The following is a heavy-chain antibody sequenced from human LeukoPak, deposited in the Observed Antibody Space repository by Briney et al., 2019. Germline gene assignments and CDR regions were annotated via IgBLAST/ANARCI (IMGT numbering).Heavy chain of an antibody. D-gene: IGHD4/OR15-4a*01. Sequence: GGSLRLSCAASGFTFSSYSMNWVRRAPGKGLEWVSYISSSSSFIYYADSAKGRFIISRDNAKNSLYLQMNSLRAEDTGVYYCAKFDYGPSYYSMDVWGKGTTVTVSS. CDR2: ISSSSSFI. V-gene: IGHV3-21*01. CDR1: GFTFSSYS. J-gene: IGHJ6*03. CDR3: AKFDYGPSYYSMDV.